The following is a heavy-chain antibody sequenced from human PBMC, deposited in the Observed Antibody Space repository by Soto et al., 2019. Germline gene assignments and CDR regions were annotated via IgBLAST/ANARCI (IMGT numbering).Heavy chain of an antibody. D-gene: IGHD3-3*01. Sequence: EVQLVESGGGLVQPGGSLRLSCEASGFTFSSYSMNWVRQAPGKGLEWVAYISSSSSTIYYADSVKGRFTISRDNAKNSLYLRMNSLRDEDTAVYYCAREGWSGYYTFDYWGQGTLVTVSS. V-gene: IGHV3-48*02. CDR3: AREGWSGYYTFDY. CDR2: ISSSSSTI. J-gene: IGHJ4*02. CDR1: GFTFSSYS.